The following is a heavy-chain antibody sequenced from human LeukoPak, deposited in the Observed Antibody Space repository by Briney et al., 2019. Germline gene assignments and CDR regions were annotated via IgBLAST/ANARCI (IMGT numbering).Heavy chain of an antibody. CDR1: GFIFSSCW. J-gene: IGHJ4*02. D-gene: IGHD3-10*01. CDR2: IKPDGSEK. V-gene: IGHV3-7*01. Sequence: PGGSLRLSCAASGFIFSSCWMSWVRQSPGKGLEWVANIKPDGSEKYYVDSVKGRFTISRDNAKNALYLEMNSLRVGGTAVYYCARERMYSGSGSTSPYYDYWCQGTLVTVSS. CDR3: ARERMYSGSGSTSPYYDY.